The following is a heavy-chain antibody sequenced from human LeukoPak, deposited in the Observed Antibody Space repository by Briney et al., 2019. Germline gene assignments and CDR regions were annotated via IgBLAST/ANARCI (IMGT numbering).Heavy chain of an antibody. J-gene: IGHJ4*02. CDR1: GGSFSGYY. V-gene: IGHV4-34*01. CDR2: INHSGST. D-gene: IGHD6-13*01. CDR3: ARGRGLWGSIAVAGLYFDY. Sequence: SETLSLTFAVYGGSFSGYYWSWIRQPPGKGLEWIGEINHSGSTNYNPSLKSRVTISVDTSKNQFSLKLSSVTAADTAVYYCARGRGLWGSIAVAGLYFDYWGQGTLVTVSS.